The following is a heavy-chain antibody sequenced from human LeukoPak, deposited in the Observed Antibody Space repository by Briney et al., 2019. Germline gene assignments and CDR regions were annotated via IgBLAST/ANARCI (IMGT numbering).Heavy chain of an antibody. V-gene: IGHV1-24*01. CDR1: GYTLTELS. J-gene: IGHJ5*02. D-gene: IGHD3-22*01. Sequence: VASVKVSCKVSGYTLTELSMHWVRQAPGKGLEWMGGFDPEDGETIYAQKFQGRVTMTKDTSTDTAYMELSSLRSEDTAVYYCATESPRRQYYYDPNWFDPWGQGTLVTVSS. CDR2: FDPEDGET. CDR3: ATESPRRQYYYDPNWFDP.